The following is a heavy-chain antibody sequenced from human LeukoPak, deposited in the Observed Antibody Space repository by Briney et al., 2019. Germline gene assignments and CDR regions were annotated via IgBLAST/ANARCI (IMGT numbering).Heavy chain of an antibody. Sequence: GGSLRLSGAASGFTCSSYAMSWVRQAPGKGLEWVSAISGSGGSTYYADSVKGRFTISRDNSKNTLYLQMNSLRAEDTAVYYCAKRLAQYYFDYWGQGTLVTVSS. CDR3: AKRLAQYYFDY. D-gene: IGHD6-19*01. CDR2: ISGSGGST. V-gene: IGHV3-23*01. CDR1: GFTCSSYA. J-gene: IGHJ4*02.